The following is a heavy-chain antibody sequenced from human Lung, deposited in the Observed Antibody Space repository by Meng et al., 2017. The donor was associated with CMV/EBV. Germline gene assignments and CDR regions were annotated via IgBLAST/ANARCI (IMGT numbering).Heavy chain of an antibody. Sequence: SCAASGFTFSSYWMHWVRQAPGKGLVWVSRINSDGSSTSYADSVKGRFTISRDNAKNTLYLQMNSLRAEDTAVYYCARDKVRYYDFWSGYGGMDVWGQGTXVTVSS. D-gene: IGHD3-3*01. J-gene: IGHJ6*02. V-gene: IGHV3-74*01. CDR1: GFTFSSYW. CDR3: ARDKVRYYDFWSGYGGMDV. CDR2: INSDGSST.